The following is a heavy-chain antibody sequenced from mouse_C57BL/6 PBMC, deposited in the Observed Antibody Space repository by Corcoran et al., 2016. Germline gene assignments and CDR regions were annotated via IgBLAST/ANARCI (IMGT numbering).Heavy chain of an antibody. D-gene: IGHD1-1*01. J-gene: IGHJ2*01. CDR2: INTYSGVP. CDR1: GYTFTTYG. CDR3: ARITTVVATPYYFDY. V-gene: IGHV9-3*01. Sequence: QIQLVQSGPELKKPGETVKISCKASGYTFTTYGMSWVKQAPGKGLKWMGWINTYSGVPTYADDFKGRFAFSLETSASTAYLQINNLKNEDTATYFCARITTVVATPYYFDYWGQGTTLTVSS.